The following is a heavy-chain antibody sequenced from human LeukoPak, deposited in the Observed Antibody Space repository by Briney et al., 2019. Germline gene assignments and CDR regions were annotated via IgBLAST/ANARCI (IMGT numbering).Heavy chain of an antibody. J-gene: IGHJ4*02. CDR3: ARKSCSSTSCYSHFDY. CDR2: ISYDGSNK. V-gene: IGHV3-30*03. D-gene: IGHD2-2*01. CDR1: GFTFSSDW. Sequence: GGSLRLSCAASGFTFSSDWMNWVRQAPGKGLEWVAVISYDGSNKYYADSVKGRFTISRDNSKNTLYLQMNSLRAEDTAVYYCARKSCSSTSCYSHFDYWGQGTLVTVSS.